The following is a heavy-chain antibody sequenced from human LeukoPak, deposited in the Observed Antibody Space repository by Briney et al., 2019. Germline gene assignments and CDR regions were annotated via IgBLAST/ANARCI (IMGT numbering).Heavy chain of an antibody. D-gene: IGHD3-9*01. V-gene: IGHV4-59*12. CDR2: IYYSGST. CDR1: GGSISSYY. J-gene: IGHJ4*02. CDR3: AREGTLAGYYDGPSY. Sequence: PSETLSLTCTVSGGSISSYYWSWIRQPPGKGLEWIAYIYYSGSTNYNPSLKSRVTISVDTSKNQFSLKLSSVTAADTAVYYCAREGTLAGYYDGPSYWGQGTLVTVSS.